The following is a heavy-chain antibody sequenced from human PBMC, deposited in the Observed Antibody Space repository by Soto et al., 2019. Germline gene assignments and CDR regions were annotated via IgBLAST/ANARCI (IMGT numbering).Heavy chain of an antibody. D-gene: IGHD6-19*01. CDR3: TRAVAGTFSPYYFDC. J-gene: IGHJ4*02. CDR1: GFTFSNAW. Sequence: GGSLRLSCAASGFTFSNAWMSWVRQAPGKGLEWVGRIKSITDGGTTDYAAPVKGRFTISRDDSKNTLYLQMNSLKTEDTAVYYCTRAVAGTFSPYYFDCWGQGALVTVSS. CDR2: IKSITDGGTT. V-gene: IGHV3-15*01.